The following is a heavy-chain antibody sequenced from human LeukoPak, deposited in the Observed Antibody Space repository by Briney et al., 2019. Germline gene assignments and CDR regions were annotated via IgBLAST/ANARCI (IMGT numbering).Heavy chain of an antibody. V-gene: IGHV3-66*01. J-gene: IGHJ4*02. Sequence: PGGSLRLSCVVSGFXVSSNYISWFRQAPGKGLEWVSVIYSGGSTYYADSVKGRFTISRDNSKNTLYLQMNSLRAEDTAVYYCARERGHLDYWGQGTLVTVSS. CDR1: GFXVSSNY. D-gene: IGHD6-25*01. CDR3: ARERGHLDY. CDR2: IYSGGST.